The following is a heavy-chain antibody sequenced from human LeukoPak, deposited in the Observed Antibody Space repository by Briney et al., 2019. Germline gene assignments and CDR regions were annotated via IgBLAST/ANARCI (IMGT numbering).Heavy chain of an antibody. CDR1: GFAFSSFA. CDR2: ISGPAGSA. D-gene: IGHD6-19*01. Sequence: PGGSLRLSCAASGFAFSSFAMSWVRQTPGKGLEWVSTISGPAGSAYYADSVKGRFTISRDNSNNPLYLQMNSLRVEDTAVYYCAKGIISSAWTRGFDYWGQGTLVTVSS. V-gene: IGHV3-23*01. CDR3: AKGIISSAWTRGFDY. J-gene: IGHJ4*02.